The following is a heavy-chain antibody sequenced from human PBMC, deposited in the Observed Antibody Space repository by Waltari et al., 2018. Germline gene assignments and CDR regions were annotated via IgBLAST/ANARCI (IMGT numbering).Heavy chain of an antibody. J-gene: IGHJ4*02. D-gene: IGHD3-3*01. Sequence: QVQLQESGPGLVKPSETLSLTCTVSGGPISSYYWSWIRQPAGKGLEWIGRIYTSGSTNYNPSLKSRVTMSVDTSKNQFSLKLSSVTAADTAVYYCAREALGIFGVVNNFDYWGQGTLVTVSS. CDR2: IYTSGST. V-gene: IGHV4-4*07. CDR1: GGPISSYY. CDR3: AREALGIFGVVNNFDY.